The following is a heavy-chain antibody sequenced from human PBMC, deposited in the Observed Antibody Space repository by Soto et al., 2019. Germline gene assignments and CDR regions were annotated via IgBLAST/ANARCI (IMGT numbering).Heavy chain of an antibody. CDR3: ARGQRSDPFSDY. Sequence: KPSETLSLTCAVYGGSFSGYYWDWIRQPPGKGLEWIGEINPDGATNYTPSLRGRVTISIDTSRNQFSLKLSSVTAADTAVYYCARGQRSDPFSDYWGQGALVTVSS. CDR1: GGSFSGYY. CDR2: INPDGAT. J-gene: IGHJ4*02. V-gene: IGHV4-34*01.